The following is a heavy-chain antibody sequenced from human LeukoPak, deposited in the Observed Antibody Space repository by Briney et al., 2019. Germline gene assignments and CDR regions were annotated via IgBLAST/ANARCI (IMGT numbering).Heavy chain of an antibody. CDR2: INKGGGST. J-gene: IGHJ4*02. D-gene: IGHD3-10*01. Sequence: PGGSLRLSCAASGFTFSDYAMTWVRQGPGKGLEWVSSINKGGGSTDYADSVKGRLTISRDNSKNTLYLQMNSLRAEDTAIYYCAKIGLYYYTSGTSYPTYYFDYWGQGTLVTVTS. V-gene: IGHV3-23*01. CDR3: AKIGLYYYTSGTSYPTYYFDY. CDR1: GFTFSDYA.